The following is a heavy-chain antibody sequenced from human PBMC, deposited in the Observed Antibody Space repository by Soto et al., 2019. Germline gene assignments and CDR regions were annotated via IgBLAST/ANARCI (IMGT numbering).Heavy chain of an antibody. Sequence: WWSLRLSCSASVFTFSSYAMSWFRQAPGKGLEWVSAISGSGGSTYYADSVKGRFTISRDNSKNTLYLQMNSLRAEDTAVYYCAKDPRYYYDSSGYFDYWGQGTLVTVSS. CDR3: AKDPRYYYDSSGYFDY. V-gene: IGHV3-23*01. J-gene: IGHJ4*02. D-gene: IGHD3-22*01. CDR2: ISGSGGST. CDR1: VFTFSSYA.